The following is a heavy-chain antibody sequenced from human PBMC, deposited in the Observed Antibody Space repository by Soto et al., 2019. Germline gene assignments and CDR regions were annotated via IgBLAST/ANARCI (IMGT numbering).Heavy chain of an antibody. V-gene: IGHV4-59*07. CDR1: GGSISSYY. CDR2: IYYSGST. CDR3: AATGYSGSWTGGQIDY. D-gene: IGHD6-13*01. J-gene: IGHJ4*02. Sequence: TSCTLSLTCTVSGGSISSYYRSWILQPPGKGLEWIGYIYYSGSTNDNPSLKSRVTISVDTSKNQFSLTLSSVTAAVTAVYYCAATGYSGSWTGGQIDYWRRGTLVTVSS.